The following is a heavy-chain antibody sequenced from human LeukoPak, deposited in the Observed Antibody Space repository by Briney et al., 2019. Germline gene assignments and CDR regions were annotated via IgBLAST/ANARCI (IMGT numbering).Heavy chain of an antibody. D-gene: IGHD4-17*01. CDR2: ISSTSYI. J-gene: IGHJ4*02. V-gene: IGHV3-21*01. CDR1: GFTFSSYS. Sequence: GGSLRLSCAASGFTFSSYSMNWIRQAPGKGLEWVSSISSTSYIYYADSVKGRFTISKDNAKNSLYLQMNSLRAEDTAVYYCARAGGSTVSHSDYWGQGTLVTVSS. CDR3: ARAGGSTVSHSDY.